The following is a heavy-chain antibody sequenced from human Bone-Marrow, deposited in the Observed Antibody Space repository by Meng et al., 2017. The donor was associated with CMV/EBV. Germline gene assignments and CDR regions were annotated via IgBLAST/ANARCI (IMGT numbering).Heavy chain of an antibody. Sequence: GESLKISCAASGFTFSDYFMSWIRQAPGKGLQWVSYISSSGSTISYADSVKGRFTISRDNAKNSLYLQMNSLRAEDTAVYYCARDGNIVVVPAFYYYGMDVWGQGTTVTVSS. CDR3: ARDGNIVVVPAFYYYGMDV. J-gene: IGHJ6*02. CDR2: ISSSGSTI. CDR1: GFTFSDYF. D-gene: IGHD2-2*01. V-gene: IGHV3-11*04.